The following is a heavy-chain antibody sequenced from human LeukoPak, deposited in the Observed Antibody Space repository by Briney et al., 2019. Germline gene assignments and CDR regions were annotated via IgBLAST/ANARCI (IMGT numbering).Heavy chain of an antibody. CDR2: ISSSSSYI. CDR3: ARDDHSSSWYY. CDR1: GCTFSSYS. D-gene: IGHD6-13*01. V-gene: IGHV3-21*01. Sequence: PGGSLRLSCAACGCTFSSYSMNGVRQARGKGREGVSSISSSSSYIYYADSVKGLFTISRDSAKNSLYLHMNSLRAEDTAVYYCARDDHSSSWYYWGQGTLVTVSS. J-gene: IGHJ4*02.